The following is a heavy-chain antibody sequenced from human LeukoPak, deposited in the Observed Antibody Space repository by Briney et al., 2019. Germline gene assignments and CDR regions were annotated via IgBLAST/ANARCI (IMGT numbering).Heavy chain of an antibody. D-gene: IGHD6-13*01. Sequence: SETLSLTCTVSGGSISSYYWSWIRQPPGKGLEWIGYIYYSGSTNYNPSLQSRVTISVDTSKNQFSLKLSSVTAADTAVYYCARLDASSSWPRTWGQGTLVTVSS. V-gene: IGHV4-59*08. J-gene: IGHJ5*02. CDR3: ARLDASSSWPRT. CDR2: IYYSGST. CDR1: GGSISSYY.